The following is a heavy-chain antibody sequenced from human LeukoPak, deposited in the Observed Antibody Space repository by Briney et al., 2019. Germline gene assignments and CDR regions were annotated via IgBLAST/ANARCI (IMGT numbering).Heavy chain of an antibody. J-gene: IGHJ4*02. Sequence: ASVRVSCKASGYTFSNYGISWVRQAPGQGLEWMGWINAHNGNTKYRQKFQGRVTVTTDTSTNTAYMDLRSLTSDDTAVYYCARDPGYRNGWYYSYFDYWGQGTLVTVSS. CDR2: INAHNGNT. CDR1: GYTFSNYG. D-gene: IGHD6-19*01. V-gene: IGHV1-18*01. CDR3: ARDPGYRNGWYYSYFDY.